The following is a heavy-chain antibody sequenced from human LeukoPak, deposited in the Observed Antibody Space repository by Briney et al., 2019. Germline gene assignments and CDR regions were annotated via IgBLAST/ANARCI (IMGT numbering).Heavy chain of an antibody. CDR3: AREYSSGYYRTFDY. J-gene: IGHJ4*02. Sequence: PGRSLRLSCAASGFIFSSCTMHWVRQAPGKGLEWVAIISYDGSNKYYADSVKGRFTISRDNSKNTLYLQMNSLRAEDTAVYYCAREYSSGYYRTFDYWGQGSLVTVSS. D-gene: IGHD3-22*01. V-gene: IGHV3-30*04. CDR2: ISYDGSNK. CDR1: GFIFSSCT.